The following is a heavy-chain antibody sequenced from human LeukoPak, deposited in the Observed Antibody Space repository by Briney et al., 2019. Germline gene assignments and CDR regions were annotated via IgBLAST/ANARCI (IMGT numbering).Heavy chain of an antibody. CDR2: IIPIFGTA. J-gene: IGHJ5*02. V-gene: IGHV1-69*05. CDR1: GGTFSSYA. Sequence: SVKVSCKASGGTFSSYAISWVRQAPGQGLEWMGGIIPIFGTANYAQKFQGRVTITTDESTSTAYIELSSLRSEDTAVYYCARGLTITGDWFDPWGQGTLVTVSS. D-gene: IGHD5-12*01. CDR3: ARGLTITGDWFDP.